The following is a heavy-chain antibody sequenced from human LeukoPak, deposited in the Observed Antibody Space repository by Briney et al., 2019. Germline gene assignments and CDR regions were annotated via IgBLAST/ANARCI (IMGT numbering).Heavy chain of an antibody. CDR2: IFHSGSE. J-gene: IGHJ4*02. CDR3: ARGYLGIIES. Sequence: SETLSLTCTVSGYSISSGYYWGWIRQPPGKRLEWIGYIFHSGSEIYNPSLKGRVTMSLDTSTSQFSLRLSSVTTADTAMYHCARGYLGIIESWGQGTLVIVSS. D-gene: IGHD3-16*01. V-gene: IGHV4-38-2*02. CDR1: GYSISSGYY.